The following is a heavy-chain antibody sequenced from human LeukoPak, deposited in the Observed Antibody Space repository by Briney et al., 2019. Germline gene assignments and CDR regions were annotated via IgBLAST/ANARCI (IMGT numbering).Heavy chain of an antibody. CDR3: ARRGGSSFLDY. Sequence: SETLSLTCTVSGGSISSYYWSWIRQPPGKGLEWIGYIYYSGSTNYNPSLKSRVTISVDTSKNQFSLKLSSVTAADTAVYYCARRGGSSFLDYWGQGTLVTVSS. CDR2: IYYSGST. J-gene: IGHJ4*02. CDR1: GGSISSYY. V-gene: IGHV4-59*08. D-gene: IGHD6-13*01.